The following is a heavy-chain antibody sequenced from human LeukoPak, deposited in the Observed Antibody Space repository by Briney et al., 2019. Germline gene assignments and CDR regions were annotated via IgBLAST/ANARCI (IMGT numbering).Heavy chain of an antibody. D-gene: IGHD4-17*01. CDR1: GFTFSSYS. J-gene: IGHJ4*02. CDR3: ARDSYGDTSPDY. Sequence: SGGSLRLSCAASGFTFSSYSMNWVRQAPGKGLEWVSSISSSSSYIYYADSVKGRFTISRDNAKNSLYLQMNSLRAEDTAVYYCARDSYGDTSPDYWGQGTLVTVSS. V-gene: IGHV3-21*01. CDR2: ISSSSSYI.